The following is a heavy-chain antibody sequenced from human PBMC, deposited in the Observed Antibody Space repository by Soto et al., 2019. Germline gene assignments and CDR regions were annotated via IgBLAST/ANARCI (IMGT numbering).Heavy chain of an antibody. CDR2: IKSKTDGGTT. J-gene: IGHJ4*02. Sequence: EVQLVESGGGLVKPGGSLRLSCAASGFTFSNVWMNWVRQAPGKGLEWVDRIKSKTDGGTTDYAAPGKGRFTISRDDSKNKLYLQMNSLKTEDIAVYYCTPLALKYSSGWYEFSDWGQGTLVTVSS. D-gene: IGHD6-19*01. CDR1: GFTFSNVW. CDR3: TPLALKYSSGWYEFSD. V-gene: IGHV3-15*07.